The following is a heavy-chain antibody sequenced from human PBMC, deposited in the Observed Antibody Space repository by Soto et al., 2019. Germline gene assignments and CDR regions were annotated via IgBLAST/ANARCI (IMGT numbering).Heavy chain of an antibody. CDR1: GGTFSSYS. CDR3: ARDGGRHSGGIDY. Sequence: QVQLVQSGAEVKKPGSSVKVSCKASGGTFSSYSINWVRQAPGQGLEWMGEIIPIFGTANYAQKFQGRVTITADESTSTAYMDLSRLRYEDTAVYYCARDGGRHSGGIDYWGQGTMVTVSS. CDR2: IIPIFGTA. J-gene: IGHJ4*02. D-gene: IGHD1-26*01. V-gene: IGHV1-69*01.